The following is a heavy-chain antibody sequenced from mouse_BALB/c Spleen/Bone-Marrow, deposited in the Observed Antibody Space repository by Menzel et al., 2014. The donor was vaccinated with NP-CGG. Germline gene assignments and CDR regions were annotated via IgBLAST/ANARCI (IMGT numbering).Heavy chain of an antibody. CDR2: IFPGDGSI. CDR3: ARNYRYAWFAY. Sequence: VKLMESGAELVKPGASVKLSCKTSGYTFTSYDINWVRRRPEQGLEWIGWIFPGDGSIKYNEKFKGKATLTTDKSSSTAYMHIRRLTSQESAVYFCARNYRYAWFAYWGQGTLVTVSA. D-gene: IGHD2-14*01. V-gene: IGHV1S50*01. CDR1: GYTFTSYD. J-gene: IGHJ3*01.